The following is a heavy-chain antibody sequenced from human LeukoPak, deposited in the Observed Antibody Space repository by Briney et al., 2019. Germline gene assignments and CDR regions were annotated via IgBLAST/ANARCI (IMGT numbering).Heavy chain of an antibody. J-gene: IGHJ4*02. CDR1: GGSIYTYY. D-gene: IGHD2-15*01. Sequence: PSETLSLTCTVSGGSIYTYYWSWIRQPPGKGLEWIGYIDYSGSTNFNPSLRSRVTISVDTSKNQFSLKLTSVTAADTAVYYCARHGIGVTHKDIVVMRAPSELGFWGRGILVTVS. V-gene: IGHV4-59*08. CDR3: ARHGIGVTHKDIVVMRAPSELGF. CDR2: IDYSGST.